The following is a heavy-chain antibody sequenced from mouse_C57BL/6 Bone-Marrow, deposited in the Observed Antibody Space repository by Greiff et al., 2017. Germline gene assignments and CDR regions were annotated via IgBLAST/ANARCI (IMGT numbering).Heavy chain of an antibody. CDR3: GRYSNGDYFDY. CDR2: IDPSDSYT. D-gene: IGHD2-5*01. V-gene: IGHV1-50*01. Sequence: VQLKQPGAELVKPGASVKLSCKASGYTFTSYWMQWVKQRPGQGLEWIGEIDPSDSYTNYNQKFKGKATLTVDTSSSTAYMQLSSLTSEDSAVYYCGRYSNGDYFDYWGQGTTLTVSS. J-gene: IGHJ2*01. CDR1: GYTFTSYW.